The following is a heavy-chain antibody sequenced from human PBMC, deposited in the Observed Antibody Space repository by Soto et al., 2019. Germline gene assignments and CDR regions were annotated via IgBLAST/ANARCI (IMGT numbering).Heavy chain of an antibody. CDR1: GGTFSSYA. D-gene: IGHD5-12*01. V-gene: IGHV1-69*01. J-gene: IGHJ5*02. CDR2: IIHICGTA. CDR3: ARDTVATVSWFDP. Sequence: QVQLVQSGAEVKKPGSSVKVSCKASGGTFSSYAISWVRQSPGQGLECMGGIIHICGTANYAQKFQGRVTITADESTSTAYMELSSLRSEDTAVYYCARDTVATVSWFDPGGQGSLVTVS.